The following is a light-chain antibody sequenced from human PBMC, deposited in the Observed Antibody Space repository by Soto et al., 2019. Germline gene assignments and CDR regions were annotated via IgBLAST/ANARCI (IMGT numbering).Light chain of an antibody. CDR3: QQYNTWPFT. V-gene: IGKV3-15*01. Sequence: EIVMTQSPATLSVSPGERATLSCRASQSVSSNFAWYQQKPAQAPRLLIYGASTMATGFPARFSGSGSGTEFTLTINSLQSEDFAVYYCQQYNTWPFTFGQGTKLEIK. CDR2: GAS. CDR1: QSVSSN. J-gene: IGKJ2*01.